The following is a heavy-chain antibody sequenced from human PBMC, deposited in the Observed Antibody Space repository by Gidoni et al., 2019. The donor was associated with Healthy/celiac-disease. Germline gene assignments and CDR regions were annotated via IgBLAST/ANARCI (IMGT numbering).Heavy chain of an antibody. V-gene: IGHV4-4*07. CDR2: IYTSGST. CDR1: GGSISSYY. J-gene: IGHJ4*02. Sequence: QVQLQESGPGLVKPSETLSLTCTVSGGSISSYYWSWIRQPAGKGLEWLGRIYTSGSTNYNPSLKSRVTMSVDTSKNQFSLKLSSVTAADTAVYYCARGTSDHGGYYFDYWGQGTLVTVSS. CDR3: ARGTSDHGGYYFDY. D-gene: IGHD2-8*02.